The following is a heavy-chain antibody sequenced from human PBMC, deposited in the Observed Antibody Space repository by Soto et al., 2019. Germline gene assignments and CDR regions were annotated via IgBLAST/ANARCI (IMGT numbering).Heavy chain of an antibody. J-gene: IGHJ4*02. V-gene: IGHV3-7*05. CDR3: ATTTGGFFNY. CDR1: GFSFSNYW. CDR2: IKQDGSAK. D-gene: IGHD1-1*01. Sequence: GGSLRFSCAASGFSFSNYWMSWVRQTPGKGLEWVANIKQDGSAKYYIESVQGRFTVSRDNAKNILFLEVNSLRGEDTAVYFCATTTGGFFNYGGRGTLVTVSS.